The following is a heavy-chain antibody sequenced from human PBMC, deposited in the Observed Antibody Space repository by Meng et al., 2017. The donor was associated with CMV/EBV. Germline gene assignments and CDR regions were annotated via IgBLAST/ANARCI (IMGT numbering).Heavy chain of an antibody. Sequence: SETLSLTCTVSGGSVSSGSYYWSWIRQPPGKGLEWIGYIYHSGSTNYNPSLKSRVTISVDTSKNQFSLKLSSVTAADTAVYYCATHILANYYDSSGYVYWGQGTLVTVSS. CDR1: GGSVSSGSYY. V-gene: IGHV4-61*01. J-gene: IGHJ4*02. CDR2: IYHSGST. CDR3: ATHILANYYDSSGYVY. D-gene: IGHD3-22*01.